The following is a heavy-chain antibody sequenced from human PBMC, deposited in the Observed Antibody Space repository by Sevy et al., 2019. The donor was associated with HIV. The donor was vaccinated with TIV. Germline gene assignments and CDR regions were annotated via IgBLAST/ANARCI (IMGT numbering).Heavy chain of an antibody. CDR3: ARGKVVGATRYYYYYGMDV. CDR1: GFTFGTYA. Sequence: GGSLRLSCAASGFTFGTYAMSWVRQAPGKGLEWVSTISGSGGRTYYADSVKGRFTISRDNSKNTLYLQMNSLRAEDTAVYYCARGKVVGATRYYYYYGMDVWGQGTTVTVSS. J-gene: IGHJ6*02. V-gene: IGHV3-23*01. D-gene: IGHD1-26*01. CDR2: ISGSGGRT.